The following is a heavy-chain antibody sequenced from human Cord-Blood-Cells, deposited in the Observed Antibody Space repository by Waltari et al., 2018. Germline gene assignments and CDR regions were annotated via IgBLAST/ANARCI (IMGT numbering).Heavy chain of an antibody. CDR3: AREKTGIFDY. CDR2: IYYSGST. V-gene: IGHV4-39*07. J-gene: IGHJ4*02. D-gene: IGHD1-1*01. CDR1: GGSLRRSSYY. Sequence: QLQLQESGPGLVKPSETLSLTCTVPGGSLRRSSYYWGWIRQPPGKGLEWIGSIYYSGSTYYNPSLKSRVTISVDTSKNQFSLKLSSVTAADTAVYYCAREKTGIFDYWGQGTLVTVSS.